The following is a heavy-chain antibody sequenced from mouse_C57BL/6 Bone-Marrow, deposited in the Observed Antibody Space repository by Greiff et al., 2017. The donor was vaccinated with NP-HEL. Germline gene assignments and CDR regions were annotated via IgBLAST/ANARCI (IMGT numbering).Heavy chain of an antibody. CDR2: INPSSGYT. J-gene: IGHJ4*01. Sequence: VKLMESGAELAKPGASVKLSCKASGYTFTSYWMHWVKQRPGQGLEWIGYINPSSGYTKYNQKFKDKATLTADKSSSTAYMQLSSLTYEDSAVYYCARRYSNSYYAMDYWGQGTSVTVSS. V-gene: IGHV1-7*01. CDR1: GYTFTSYW. CDR3: ARRYSNSYYAMDY. D-gene: IGHD2-5*01.